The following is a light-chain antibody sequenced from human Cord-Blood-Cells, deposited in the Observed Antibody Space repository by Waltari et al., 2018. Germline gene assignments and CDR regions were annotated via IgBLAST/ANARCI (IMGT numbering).Light chain of an antibody. CDR2: GNG. J-gene: IGLJ1*01. Sequence: QSVLTQPPSVSGAPGQRVTISCTGSSSNIGAGYDVHWYQQLPGTAPKLLIYGNGNLPSGVPDRFSGSKSGTSASLASTGLQAEDEADYYCQSYDSSLSGYVFGTGTKVTVL. V-gene: IGLV1-40*01. CDR1: SSNIGAGYD. CDR3: QSYDSSLSGYV.